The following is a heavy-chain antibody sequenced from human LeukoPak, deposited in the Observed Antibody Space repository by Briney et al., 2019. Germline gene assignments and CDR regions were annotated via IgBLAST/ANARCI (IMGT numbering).Heavy chain of an antibody. D-gene: IGHD3-16*01. CDR1: GFTFSTYA. CDR2: LTGDGGTT. CDR3: ARSLGGYADY. Sequence: GGSLRLSCAASGFTFSTYAIYWVRQAPGKGLEYVSALTGDGGTTYYADSMKGRFTVSRDNSKNTLYLQMGSLRAEDMAAYFCARSLGGYADYWGQGTLVTVSS. J-gene: IGHJ4*02. V-gene: IGHV3-64*02.